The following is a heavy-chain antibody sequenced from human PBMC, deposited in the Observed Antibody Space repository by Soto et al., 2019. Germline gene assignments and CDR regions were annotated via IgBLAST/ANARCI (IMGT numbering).Heavy chain of an antibody. Sequence: GGSLRLSCAASGFSFSSYSMNWVRQAPGKGLEWGSSISSSSSYIYYADSVKGRFTISRDNAKNSLYLQMNSLRAEDAAVYYCARDSYYYGSGSYYTGWFDPWGQGTLVTVSS. CDR1: GFSFSSYS. D-gene: IGHD3-10*01. V-gene: IGHV3-21*01. CDR3: ARDSYYYGSGSYYTGWFDP. J-gene: IGHJ5*02. CDR2: ISSSSSYI.